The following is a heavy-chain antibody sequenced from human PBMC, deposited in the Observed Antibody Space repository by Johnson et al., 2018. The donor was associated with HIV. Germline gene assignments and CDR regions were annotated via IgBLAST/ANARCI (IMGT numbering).Heavy chain of an antibody. CDR2: VRRGGDT. J-gene: IGHJ3*02. D-gene: IGHD4-23*01. CDR1: GFTFSSYD. Sequence: VQLVESGGGSVQPGGSLRLSCAASGFTFSSYDMHWVRQTAGKGLEWVSTVRRGGDTYYPDSVKGRFTLSRENAKNSLYLQMNSLRAGDTAVYYCAKDTGGNSGSDAFDIWGQGTMVTVSS. V-gene: IGHV3-13*01. CDR3: AKDTGGNSGSDAFDI.